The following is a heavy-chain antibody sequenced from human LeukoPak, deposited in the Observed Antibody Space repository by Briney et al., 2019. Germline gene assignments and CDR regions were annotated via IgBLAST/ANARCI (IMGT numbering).Heavy chain of an antibody. J-gene: IGHJ6*03. CDR3: ARDRLLWFGESSYMDV. CDR2: IYTSGST. V-gene: IGHV4-4*07. D-gene: IGHD3-10*01. Sequence: SETLSLTCTVSGGSISSYYWSWIRQPAGKGLEWIGRIYTSGSTNYNPSLKSRVTMSVDTSKNQFSLKLSSVTAADTAVYYCARDRLLWFGESSYMDVWGKGTTVTISS. CDR1: GGSISSYY.